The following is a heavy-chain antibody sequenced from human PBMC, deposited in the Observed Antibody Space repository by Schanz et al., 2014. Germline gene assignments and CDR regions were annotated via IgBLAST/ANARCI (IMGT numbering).Heavy chain of an antibody. CDR1: GFTFSSFT. V-gene: IGHV3-21*01. D-gene: IGHD4-4*01. CDR3: ASADYTNYFDY. J-gene: IGHJ4*02. CDR2: ITRTTGYR. Sequence: EVQLVESGGGLVKPGGSLRLSCAASGFTFSSFTMNWVRQAPGKGLEWVSSITRTTGYRYYAASVKGRFTISRDNSKNTVFLQMNSLRGEDTAVYYCASADYTNYFDYWGQGTLVTVSS.